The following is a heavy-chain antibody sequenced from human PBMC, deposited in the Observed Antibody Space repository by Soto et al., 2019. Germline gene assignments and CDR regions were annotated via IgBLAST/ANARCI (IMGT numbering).Heavy chain of an antibody. V-gene: IGHV3-7*01. Sequence: VGSLSLSCASSECVFRSYWMSWVRHPPGKWLEWVANINQDGSEKYYVDSVRGRFIISRDNAENSLYLQMNSLRAEDTALYYCARDGVADGLYLEYLGQGTLVSVSS. J-gene: IGHJ4*02. CDR3: ARDGVADGLYLEY. CDR2: INQDGSEK. CDR1: ECVFRSYW. D-gene: IGHD3-16*01.